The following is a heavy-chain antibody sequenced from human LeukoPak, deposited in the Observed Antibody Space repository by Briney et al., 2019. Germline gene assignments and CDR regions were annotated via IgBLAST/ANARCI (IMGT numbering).Heavy chain of an antibody. Sequence: GASVKVSCKASGGTFSSYAISWVRQAPGQGLEWMGGIIPIFGTANYAQKFQGRVTITADESTSTAYMELSSLRSEDTAVDYCARVRFSGDILTGLDYWGQGTLVTVSS. D-gene: IGHD3-9*01. CDR2: IIPIFGTA. CDR3: ARVRFSGDILTGLDY. V-gene: IGHV1-69*13. J-gene: IGHJ4*02. CDR1: GGTFSSYA.